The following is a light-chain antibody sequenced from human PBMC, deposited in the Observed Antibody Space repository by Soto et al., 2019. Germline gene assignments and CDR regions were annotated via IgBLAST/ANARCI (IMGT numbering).Light chain of an antibody. Sequence: EIALTQSPGTLSLSPGERATLSCRASQSVSGSYLAWYQQKPGQAPRLLIYGASSRATGIPDRFIGSVSGSDFILTIHRLEPEDFAVYYCQQYGSSHTFCQGTRLEIK. CDR3: QQYGSSHT. CDR1: QSVSGSY. J-gene: IGKJ5*01. CDR2: GAS. V-gene: IGKV3-20*01.